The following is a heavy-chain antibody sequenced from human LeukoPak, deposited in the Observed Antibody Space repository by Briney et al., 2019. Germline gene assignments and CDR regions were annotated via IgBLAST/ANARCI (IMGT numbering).Heavy chain of an antibody. CDR3: ARVDAIFGVVINDY. Sequence: GGSLRLSCEVSGFTFSGFWMSWSRQAPGKGLEWVASINSDGSEGYYADVVKGRFTISRDNSKNTLYLQMNSLRAEDTAVYYCARVDAIFGVVINDYWGQGTLVTVSP. CDR1: GFTFSGFW. D-gene: IGHD3-3*01. CDR2: INSDGSEG. J-gene: IGHJ4*02. V-gene: IGHV3-7*03.